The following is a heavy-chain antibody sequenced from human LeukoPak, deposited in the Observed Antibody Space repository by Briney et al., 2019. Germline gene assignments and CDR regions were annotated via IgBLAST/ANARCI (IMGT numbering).Heavy chain of an antibody. J-gene: IGHJ6*03. V-gene: IGHV3-48*03. CDR3: AKVSNYYYYYMDV. Sequence: GGSLRLSCAASGFTFSSYEMNWVRQAPGKGLEWVSYISSIGATIYYADSVKGRFTISRDNSKNTLYLQMNSLRAEDTAVYYCAKVSNYYYYYMDVWGKGTTVTVSS. D-gene: IGHD1-14*01. CDR1: GFTFSSYE. CDR2: ISSIGATI.